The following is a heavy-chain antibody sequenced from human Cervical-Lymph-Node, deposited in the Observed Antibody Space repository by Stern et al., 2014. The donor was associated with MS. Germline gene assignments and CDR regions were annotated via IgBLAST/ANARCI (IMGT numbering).Heavy chain of an antibody. CDR2: LYWDDDK. V-gene: IGHV2-5*02. J-gene: IGHJ5*02. D-gene: IGHD2-2*01. CDR1: GFSLSTSGVG. Sequence: QITLKESGPTLVKPTQTLTLTCTFSGFSLSTSGVGVGWIRQPPGKALEWLALLYWDDDKRYSPSLKSRLTITKDTSKNQVVLTMTNMDPVDTATYYCAHSGIVVVPAAKKGWFDPWGQGTLVTVSS. CDR3: AHSGIVVVPAAKKGWFDP.